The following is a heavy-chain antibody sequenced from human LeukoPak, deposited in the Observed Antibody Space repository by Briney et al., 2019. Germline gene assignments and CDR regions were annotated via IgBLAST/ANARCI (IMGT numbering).Heavy chain of an antibody. CDR2: ISAYNGNT. V-gene: IGHV1-18*01. CDR1: GYTFTSYG. CDR3: ARDKDGVLSFGELLSRGLFDP. J-gene: IGHJ5*02. D-gene: IGHD3-10*01. Sequence: ASVKVSCKASGYTFTSYGISWVRQAPGQGLEWMGWISAYNGNTNYAQKLQGRVTMTTDTSTSTAYMELRSLRSDDTAVYYCARDKDGVLSFGELLSRGLFDPWGQGTLVTVSS.